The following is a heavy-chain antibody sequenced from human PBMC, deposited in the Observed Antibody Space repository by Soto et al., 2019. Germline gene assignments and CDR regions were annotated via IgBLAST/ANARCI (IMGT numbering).Heavy chain of an antibody. D-gene: IGHD3-16*01. Sequence: QVKLVQSGAEVKKPGSSVKVACKASGGTFSSYAISWVRQAPGQGLEWMGGIIPIFGTANYAQKFQGRVTITADESTSTAYLELSSLRSEDTAVYYCARDPSLMTEYYYYGMDVWGQGTTVTVSS. CDR2: IIPIFGTA. V-gene: IGHV1-69*01. J-gene: IGHJ6*02. CDR1: GGTFSSYA. CDR3: ARDPSLMTEYYYYGMDV.